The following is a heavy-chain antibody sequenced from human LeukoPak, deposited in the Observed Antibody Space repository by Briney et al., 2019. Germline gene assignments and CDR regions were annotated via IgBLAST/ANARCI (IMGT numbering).Heavy chain of an antibody. Sequence: SETLSLTCAVYGGSFSGYYWSWIPQPPGKGLEWIGEIDHSGSTNVNPSRKSRVNISVDASKNQFSLKLSSVAAADTAVYYCARGSQSLGYCSGGSCRAKIFDYWGQGTLVTVSS. J-gene: IGHJ4*02. V-gene: IGHV4-34*01. CDR3: ARGSQSLGYCSGGSCRAKIFDY. D-gene: IGHD2-15*01. CDR1: GGSFSGYY. CDR2: IDHSGST.